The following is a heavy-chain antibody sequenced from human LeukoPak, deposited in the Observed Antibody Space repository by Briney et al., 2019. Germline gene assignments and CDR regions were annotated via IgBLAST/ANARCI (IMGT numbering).Heavy chain of an antibody. CDR3: ARDLGIDYGSVDN. CDR1: GIHFRSFY. J-gene: IGHJ4*02. Sequence: GALRLFFAGSGIHFRSFYLNWVRQGSGKGPGWVLYISSSSSTIYYADSVKGRFTISRDNAKNSLYLQMNSLRAEDTAVYYCARDLGIDYGSVDNWGQGTLVTVSS. D-gene: IGHD3-10*01. V-gene: IGHV3-48*04. CDR2: ISSSSSTI.